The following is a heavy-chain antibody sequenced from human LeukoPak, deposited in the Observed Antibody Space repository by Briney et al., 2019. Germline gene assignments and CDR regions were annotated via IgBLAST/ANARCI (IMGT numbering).Heavy chain of an antibody. V-gene: IGHV3-48*03. J-gene: IGHJ4*02. CDR1: GFSFRRYA. Sequence: GGSLRLSCTASGFSFRRYAMTWVRQAPGKGLEWVSYTSSSGSTIYYADSVKGRFTISRDNAKNSLYLQMNSLRAEDTAVYYCARVSGHYFDYWGQGTLVTVSS. D-gene: IGHD1-14*01. CDR2: TSSSGSTI. CDR3: ARVSGHYFDY.